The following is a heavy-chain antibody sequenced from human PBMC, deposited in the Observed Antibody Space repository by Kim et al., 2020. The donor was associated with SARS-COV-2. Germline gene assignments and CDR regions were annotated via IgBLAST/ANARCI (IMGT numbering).Heavy chain of an antibody. Sequence: KFQGRVTITRDTSASTAYMELSSLRSEDTAVYYCASLSTNWNDYYYGMDVWGQGTTVTVSS. CDR3: ASLSTNWNDYYYGMDV. V-gene: IGHV1-3*01. J-gene: IGHJ6*02. D-gene: IGHD1-20*01.